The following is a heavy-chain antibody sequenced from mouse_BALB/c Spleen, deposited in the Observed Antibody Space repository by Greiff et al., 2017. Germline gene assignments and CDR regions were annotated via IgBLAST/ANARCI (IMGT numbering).Heavy chain of an antibody. V-gene: IGHV1-87*01. J-gene: IGHJ2*01. Sequence: QVQLQQSGAELARPGASVKLSCKASGYTFTGYWMQWVKQRPGQGLEWIGAIYPGDGDTRYTQKFKGKATLTADKSSSTAYMQLSSLASEDSAVYYCARSPPLLRMDYWGQGTTLTVSS. D-gene: IGHD1-2*01. CDR1: GYTFTGYW. CDR3: ARSPPLLRMDY. CDR2: IYPGDGDT.